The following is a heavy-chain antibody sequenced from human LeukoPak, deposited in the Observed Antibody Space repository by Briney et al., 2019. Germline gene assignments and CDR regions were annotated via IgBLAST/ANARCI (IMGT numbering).Heavy chain of an antibody. D-gene: IGHD2-15*01. J-gene: IGHJ4*02. Sequence: QPGGSLRLSCAASAFTFSSYAMSWVRQAPGKGLEWVSAISGSGGSTYYADSVKGRFTISRVNSKNTLYLQMSSLRAEDTAVYYCAKDITTVAYCSSDSCYPDYWGQGTLVTVSS. V-gene: IGHV3-23*01. CDR2: ISGSGGST. CDR3: AKDITTVAYCSSDSCYPDY. CDR1: AFTFSSYA.